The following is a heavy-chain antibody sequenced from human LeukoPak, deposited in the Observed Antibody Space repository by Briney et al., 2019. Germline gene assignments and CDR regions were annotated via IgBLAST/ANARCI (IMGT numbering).Heavy chain of an antibody. CDR1: GFTFSNYA. D-gene: IGHD6-13*01. V-gene: IGHV3-23*01. J-gene: IGHJ4*02. CDR3: AKYLGAAAGQNVFDY. Sequence: PGGSLRLSCTASGFTFSNYAINWVRQAPGKGLEWVSVISGSGGDTYYADSVKGRFTISRDNSKNTVYLQMNSLRAEDTAVYYCAKYLGAAAGQNVFDYWGQGALVTVSS. CDR2: ISGSGGDT.